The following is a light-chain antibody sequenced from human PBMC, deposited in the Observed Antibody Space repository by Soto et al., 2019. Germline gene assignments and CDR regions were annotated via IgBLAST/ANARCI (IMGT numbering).Light chain of an antibody. Sequence: EIVLTQSPGTLSLSPGDTATLSCRASQSVPINYLAWYQQKPGQAPSLLIYGASRRATGIPDRFSGSGSGTDFTLTIRLEPEDFAVYYCQQYGGSPLTFGGGTKVEI. CDR1: QSVPINY. V-gene: IGKV3-20*01. J-gene: IGKJ4*01. CDR3: QQYGGSPLT. CDR2: GAS.